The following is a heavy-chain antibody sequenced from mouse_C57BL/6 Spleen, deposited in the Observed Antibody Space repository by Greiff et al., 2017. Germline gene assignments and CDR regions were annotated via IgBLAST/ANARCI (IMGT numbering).Heavy chain of an antibody. J-gene: IGHJ3*01. D-gene: IGHD2-2*01. Sequence: VQLKESGAELVRPGASVKLSCTASGFNIKDDYMHWVKQRPEQGLEWIGWIDPENGDTEYASKFQGKATITADTSSNTAYLQLSSLTSEDTAVYYCTYGYAWFAYWGQGTLVTVSA. CDR3: TYGYAWFAY. CDR1: GFNIKDDY. CDR2: IDPENGDT. V-gene: IGHV14-4*01.